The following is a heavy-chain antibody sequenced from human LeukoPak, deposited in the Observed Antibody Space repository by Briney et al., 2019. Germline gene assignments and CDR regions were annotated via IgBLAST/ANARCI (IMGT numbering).Heavy chain of an antibody. CDR3: ARHGALGSCSGGSCPFDY. CDR1: GFIFSTYS. D-gene: IGHD2-15*01. Sequence: PGGSLRLSCAASGFIFSTYSMTWVRQAPGKGLQWVSYIRSDSTTIYYADSVKGRFTISRDNAKNSLYLQMSGLRAEDTAVYYCARHGALGSCSGGSCPFDYWGQGTLVTASS. CDR2: IRSDSTTI. V-gene: IGHV3-48*01. J-gene: IGHJ4*02.